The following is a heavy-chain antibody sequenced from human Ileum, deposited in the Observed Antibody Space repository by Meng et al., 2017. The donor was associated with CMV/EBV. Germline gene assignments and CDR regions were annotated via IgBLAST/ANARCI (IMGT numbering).Heavy chain of an antibody. CDR1: GFTFSSYG. J-gene: IGHJ6*02. CDR3: AKDVGAMIVVRTYYYYYGMDV. CDR2: IRYDGSNK. D-gene: IGHD3-22*01. V-gene: IGHV3-30*02. Sequence: GESLKISCAASGFTFSSYGMHWVRQAPGKGLEWVAFIRYDGSNKYYADSVKGRFTISRDNCKNTLYLQMNSLRAEDTAVYYCAKDVGAMIVVRTYYYYYGMDVWGQGTTVTVSS.